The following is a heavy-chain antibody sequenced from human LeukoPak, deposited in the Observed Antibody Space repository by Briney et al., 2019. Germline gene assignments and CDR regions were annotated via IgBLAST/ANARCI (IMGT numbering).Heavy chain of an antibody. D-gene: IGHD3-22*01. CDR1: GFTFSSYS. CDR2: ISSSSSYI. CDR3: ARVDDYYYDSSGYSDY. J-gene: IGHJ4*02. V-gene: IGHV3-21*01. Sequence: GGSLRLSCAASGFTFSSYSMNWVRQAPGKGLEWVSSISSSSSYIYYADSVKGRFTISRDNAKNSLYLQMNSLRAEDTAVYYCARVDDYYYDSSGYSDYWGQGTLVTVSS.